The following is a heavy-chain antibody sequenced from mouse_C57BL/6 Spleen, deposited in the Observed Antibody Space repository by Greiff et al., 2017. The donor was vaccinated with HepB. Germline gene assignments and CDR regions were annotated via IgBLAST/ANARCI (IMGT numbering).Heavy chain of an antibody. CDR3: ARGGLRRAMDY. V-gene: IGHV1-54*01. J-gene: IGHJ4*01. Sequence: QVQLKESGAELVRPGTSVKVSCKASVYAFTNYLIEWVKQRPGQGLEWIGVINPGSGGTNYNEKFKGKATLTADKSSSTAYMQLSSLTSEDSAVYFCARGGLRRAMDYWGQGTSVTVSS. CDR2: INPGSGGT. D-gene: IGHD2-4*01. CDR1: VYAFTNYL.